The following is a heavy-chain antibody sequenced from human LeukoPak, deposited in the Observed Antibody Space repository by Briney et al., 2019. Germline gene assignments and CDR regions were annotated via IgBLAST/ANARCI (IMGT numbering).Heavy chain of an antibody. D-gene: IGHD3-10*01. CDR1: GGTFSSYA. V-gene: IGHV1-69*17. CDR3: ARSAVRGAPTPDY. J-gene: IGHJ4*02. Sequence: ASVKVSCKASGGTFSSYAISWVRQAPGQGLEWMGGIIPIFGIANYAQKFQGRVTITADKSTSTAYMELSSLRSEDTAVYYCARSAVRGAPTPDYWGQGTLVTVSS. CDR2: IIPIFGIA.